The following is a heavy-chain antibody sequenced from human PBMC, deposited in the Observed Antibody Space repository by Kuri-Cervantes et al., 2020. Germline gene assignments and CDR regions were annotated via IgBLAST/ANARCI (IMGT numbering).Heavy chain of an antibody. V-gene: IGHV1-69*05. Sequence: SVKVSCKASGGTFSSYAISWMRQAPGQGLEWMGGIIPIFGTANYAQEFQGRVTIITDESTNTAYMELSSLRSEDTAVYYCARLEMYNDILGYFDYWSQGTQVTVSS. CDR2: IIPIFGTA. CDR1: GGTFSSYA. CDR3: ARLEMYNDILGYFDY. D-gene: IGHD3-9*01. J-gene: IGHJ4*02.